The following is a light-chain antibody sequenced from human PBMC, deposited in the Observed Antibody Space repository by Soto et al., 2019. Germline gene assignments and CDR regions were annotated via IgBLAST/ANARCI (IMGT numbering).Light chain of an antibody. V-gene: IGLV2-23*03. CDR1: ISDVGSYNL. CDR2: EGS. J-gene: IGLJ2*01. CDR3: CSYAGSSTFVV. Sequence: QSALTQPASVSGSPGQSITISCTGTISDVGSYNLVSWYQQHPGKAPKLMNYEGSKRPSGVSNRFSGSKSGNTASLTISGLQAEDESDYYCCSYAGSSTFVVFGGGTKLTVL.